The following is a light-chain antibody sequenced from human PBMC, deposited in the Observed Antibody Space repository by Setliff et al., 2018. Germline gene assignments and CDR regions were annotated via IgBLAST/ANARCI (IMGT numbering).Light chain of an antibody. J-gene: IGLJ2*01. Sequence: QSVLTQPAAVSGSPGQSITISCAGTSSDVGGYNYVSWYQQHPGKAPKLMIYEVTKRPSGVFDRFSGSKSGNTASLTISGLQAEDEADYYCLSYTSETTHALFAGGTQLTVL. V-gene: IGLV2-14*03. CDR2: EVT. CDR1: SSDVGGYNY. CDR3: LSYTSETTHAL.